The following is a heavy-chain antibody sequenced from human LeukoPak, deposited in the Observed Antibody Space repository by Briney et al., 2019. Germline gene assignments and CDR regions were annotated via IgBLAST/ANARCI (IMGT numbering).Heavy chain of an antibody. V-gene: IGHV3-23*01. J-gene: IGHJ4*02. Sequence: AGGSLRLSCAASGFTFSSYAMSWVRQAPGKGLEWVSAIRRTGGSTYYADSVKGRFTISRDNSKNTLYLQMNGLRAEDTAVYYCANTDYYDTSALDYWGQGTLVTVSS. CDR3: ANTDYYDTSALDY. CDR2: IRRTGGST. D-gene: IGHD3-22*01. CDR1: GFTFSSYA.